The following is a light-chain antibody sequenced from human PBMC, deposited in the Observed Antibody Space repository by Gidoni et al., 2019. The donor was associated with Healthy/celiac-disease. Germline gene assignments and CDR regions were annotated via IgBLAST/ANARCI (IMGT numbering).Light chain of an antibody. CDR3: QQSYSTPPLT. Sequence: DNQMTQSPSSLSATEGDRVTITCRASQSISSYLNWYQQKPGKAPELLIYAASSLQSGVTSRFSGSGSGTDFTLTIRSLQPEDFATYYCQQSYSTPPLTFGGGTKVEIK. CDR2: AAS. V-gene: IGKV1-39*01. J-gene: IGKJ4*01. CDR1: QSISSY.